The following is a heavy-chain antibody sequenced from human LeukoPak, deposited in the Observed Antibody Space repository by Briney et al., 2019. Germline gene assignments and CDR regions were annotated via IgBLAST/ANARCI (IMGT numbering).Heavy chain of an antibody. CDR2: MNPNSGNT. CDR1: GYTFTSYD. J-gene: IGHJ3*02. CDR3: ATAVSSLDAFDI. V-gene: IGHV1-8*01. Sequence: ASVKVSCKASGYTFTSYDINWVRQATGQGLEWMGWMNPNSGNTGYAQKFQGRVTMTRNTSISTAYMELSSLRSEDTAVYYCATAVSSLDAFDIWGQGTKVTVSS. D-gene: IGHD6-13*01.